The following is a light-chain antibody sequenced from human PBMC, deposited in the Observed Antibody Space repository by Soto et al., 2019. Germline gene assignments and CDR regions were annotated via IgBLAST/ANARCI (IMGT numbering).Light chain of an antibody. CDR3: QQYGSSPTT. CDR1: QSVSSSY. V-gene: IGKV3-20*01. Sequence: EIFFTHSPGTLSFSPGEIATLSCRASQSVSSSYLAWYQQKPGQAPRLLIYGASSRATGIPDRFSGSGSGTDFTLTISRLEPEDFAVYSCQQYGSSPTTFGQGTRLEIK. CDR2: GAS. J-gene: IGKJ5*01.